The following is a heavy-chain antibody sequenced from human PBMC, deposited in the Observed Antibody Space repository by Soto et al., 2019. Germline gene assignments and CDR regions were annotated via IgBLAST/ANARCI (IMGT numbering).Heavy chain of an antibody. V-gene: IGHV1-69*06. J-gene: IGHJ3*02. CDR2: IIPIFGTA. D-gene: IGHD3-16*02. CDR1: GGTFSSYA. Sequence: QVQLVQSGAEVKKPGSSVKVSCKASGGTFSSYAISWVRQAPGQGLEWMGGIIPIFGTANYAQKFQGRVPITADKSTSPAYMELSSLRSEDTAVYYCAREPPYDYVWGSYRPEAFDIWGQGTMVTVSS. CDR3: AREPPYDYVWGSYRPEAFDI.